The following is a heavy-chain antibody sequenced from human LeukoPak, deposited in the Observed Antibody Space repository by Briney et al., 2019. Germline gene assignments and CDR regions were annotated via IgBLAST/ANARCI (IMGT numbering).Heavy chain of an antibody. CDR3: ARDLSIHGGRAEYFQH. Sequence: GGSLRLSCAASGFTFSSYWMSWVRQAPGKGLEWVANIKQDGSEKYYVDSVKGRFTISRDNAKNSLYLQMNSLRAEDTAVYYCARDLSIHGGRAEYFQHWGQGTLVTVSS. D-gene: IGHD4-23*01. J-gene: IGHJ1*01. CDR2: IKQDGSEK. CDR1: GFTFSSYW. V-gene: IGHV3-7*01.